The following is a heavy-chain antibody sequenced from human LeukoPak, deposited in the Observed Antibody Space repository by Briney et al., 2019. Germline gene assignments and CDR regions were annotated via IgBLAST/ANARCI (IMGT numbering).Heavy chain of an antibody. Sequence: PSETLSLTCTVSGGSISSSSYYWGWIRQPLGKGLEWIGSIYYSGSTYYNPSLKSRVTISVDTSKNQFSLKLSSVTAADTAVYYCARLDTNLDYFDYWGQGTLVTVSS. CDR3: ARLDTNLDYFDY. D-gene: IGHD2-8*01. V-gene: IGHV4-39*01. CDR2: IYYSGST. J-gene: IGHJ4*02. CDR1: GGSISSSSYY.